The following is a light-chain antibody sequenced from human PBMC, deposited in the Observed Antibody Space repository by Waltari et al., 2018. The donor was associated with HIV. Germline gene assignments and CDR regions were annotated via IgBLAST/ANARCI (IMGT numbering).Light chain of an antibody. J-gene: IGLJ1*01. V-gene: IGLV3-1*01. Sequence: SYELTQPPPVSVSPGQTASITCSGDTLGDKYACWSQQKPGQSPVLVIYQDNKRPSGIPERFSGSNSGNTATLTISGTQAMDEADYYCQAWDSSTPYVFGTGTKVTVL. CDR2: QDN. CDR1: TLGDKY. CDR3: QAWDSSTPYV.